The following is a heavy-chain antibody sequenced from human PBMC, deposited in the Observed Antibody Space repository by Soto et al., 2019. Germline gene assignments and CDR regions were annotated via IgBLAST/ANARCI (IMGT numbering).Heavy chain of an antibody. J-gene: IGHJ6*02. CDR3: ARGRRGVAVAPASYYYYGMDV. D-gene: IGHD6-19*01. CDR2: IIPIFGTA. CDR1: GGTFSSYA. Sequence: ASVKVSCKASGGTFSSYAISWVRQAPGQGLEWMGGIIPIFGTANYAQKFQGRVTITADESTSTAYMELSSLRSEDTAVYYCARGRRGVAVAPASYYYYGMDVWGQGTTVTVSS. V-gene: IGHV1-69*13.